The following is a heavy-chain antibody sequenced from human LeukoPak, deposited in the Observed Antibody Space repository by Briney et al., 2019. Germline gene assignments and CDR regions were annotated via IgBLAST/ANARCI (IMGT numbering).Heavy chain of an antibody. CDR1: GGSISSYY. J-gene: IGHJ4*02. CDR2: IYYSGST. Sequence: SETLSLTCTVSGGSISSYYWSWIRQPPGKGLEWIGYIYYSGSTNYNPSLKSRVTISVDTSKNQFSLKLSSVTAADTAVYYCARLYDSSGYYRLDYWGQGTLVTVSS. CDR3: ARLYDSSGYYRLDY. D-gene: IGHD3-22*01. V-gene: IGHV4-59*08.